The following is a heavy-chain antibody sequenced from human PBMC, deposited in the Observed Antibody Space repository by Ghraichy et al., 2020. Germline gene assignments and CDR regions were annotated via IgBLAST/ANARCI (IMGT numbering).Heavy chain of an antibody. D-gene: IGHD6-19*01. CDR2: IYNNVRT. CDR3: ARPGGIAVSGPPPAFDI. V-gene: IGHV4-59*02. J-gene: IGHJ3*02. CDR1: GDSVSNYY. Sequence: SETLSLTCTVSGDSVSNYYWSWVRQPPGQGLEWIAYIYNNVRTNYNPSLKSRVTTSVDTSKNQFSLKLSSVTAADTAIYYCARPGGIAVSGPPPAFDIWGQGTMVTVSS.